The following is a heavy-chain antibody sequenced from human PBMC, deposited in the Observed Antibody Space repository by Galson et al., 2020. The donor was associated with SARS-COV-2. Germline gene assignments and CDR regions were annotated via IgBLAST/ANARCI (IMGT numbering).Heavy chain of an antibody. J-gene: IGHJ6*02. D-gene: IGHD6-13*01. CDR2: ISWNGGSI. CDR3: AKDVAAGTRWCYYSYGMDV. CDR1: GFTFDDYA. Sequence: GGSLRLSCAASGFTFDDYAMHWVRQAPGKGLEWVSRISWNGGSIGYADSVKGRFTIARDNAKNSLYLQMNSLRAEDTALYYCAKDVAAGTRWCYYSYGMDVWGQGTTVTVSS. V-gene: IGHV3-9*01.